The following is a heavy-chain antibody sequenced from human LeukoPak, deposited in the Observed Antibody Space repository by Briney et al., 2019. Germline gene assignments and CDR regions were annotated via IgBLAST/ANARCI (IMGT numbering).Heavy chain of an antibody. J-gene: IGHJ3*01. V-gene: IGHV3-49*03. CDR1: GFTFGDYP. CDR3: SRAVRVSGDAFDF. Sequence: QSGGSLRLSCSTSGFTFGDYPMSWFRQAPGKGLEWVGYIRNKDYGETTEYAASVKGRSTISRDDSESIAYLQIHSLKTEDTGVYYYSRAVRVSGDAFDFWGQGTMVTVSS. CDR2: IRNKDYGETT.